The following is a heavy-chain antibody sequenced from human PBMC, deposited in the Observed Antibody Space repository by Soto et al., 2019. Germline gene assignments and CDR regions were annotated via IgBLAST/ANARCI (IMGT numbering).Heavy chain of an antibody. J-gene: IGHJ6*02. CDR2: IIPIFGTA. V-gene: IGHV1-69*13. CDR3: ARMTSWRFGDYYGMDV. D-gene: IGHD3-10*01. Sequence: GASVKVSCKASGGTFSSYAISWVRQAPGQGIEWMGGIIPIFGTANYAQKFQGRVTITADESTSTAYMELSSLRSEDTAVYYCARMTSWRFGDYYGMDVWGQGTTVTVSS. CDR1: GGTFSSYA.